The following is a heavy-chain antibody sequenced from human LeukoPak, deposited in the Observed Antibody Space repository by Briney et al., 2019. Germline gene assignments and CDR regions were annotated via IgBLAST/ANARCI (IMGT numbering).Heavy chain of an antibody. J-gene: IGHJ4*02. Sequence: GGSLRLSCAASGFTFGSCGMHWVRQAPGKGLEWLAIIWYDGNKKYYADSVKGRFTISRDNSKNTLYLQMNSLRAEDTAVYYCARGGGYSSGWFDYWGQGTLVTVSS. CDR3: ARGGGYSSGWFDY. CDR1: GFTFGSCG. V-gene: IGHV3-33*01. D-gene: IGHD6-19*01. CDR2: IWYDGNKK.